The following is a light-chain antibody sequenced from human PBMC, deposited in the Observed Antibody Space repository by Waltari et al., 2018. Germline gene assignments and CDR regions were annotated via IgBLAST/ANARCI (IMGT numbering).Light chain of an antibody. J-gene: IGLJ1*01. Sequence: QSVVTQPPSASGTPGQRITIPCSGSNVNVGRNSVCWFQQLPGAAPKLLIYDNDHRPSGVPDRFSGSKSGTSASLAISGLQSEDEADYYCATWDGSQRVFGTGTKVTVL. CDR2: DND. CDR3: ATWDGSQRV. CDR1: NVNVGRNS. V-gene: IGLV1-44*01.